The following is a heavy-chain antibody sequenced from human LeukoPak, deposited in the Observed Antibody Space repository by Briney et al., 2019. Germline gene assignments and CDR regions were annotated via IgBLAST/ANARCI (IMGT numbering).Heavy chain of an antibody. CDR3: ARRVRGVIIAYNWFDP. CDR2: IYYSGST. CDR1: GGSISSSSYY. V-gene: IGHV4-39*01. Sequence: SETLFLTCTVSGGSISSSSYYWGWIRQPPGKGLEWIGSIYYSGSTYYNPSLKGRVTISVDTSKNQFSLKLSSVTAADTAVYYCARRVRGVIIAYNWFDPWGQGTLATVSS. J-gene: IGHJ5*02. D-gene: IGHD3-10*01.